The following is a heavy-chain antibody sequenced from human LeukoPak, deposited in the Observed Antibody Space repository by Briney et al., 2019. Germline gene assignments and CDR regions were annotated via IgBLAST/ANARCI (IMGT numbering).Heavy chain of an antibody. CDR3: ARPQVNDYGDCGI. V-gene: IGHV3-73*01. Sequence: GGSLRLSCAASGFTFSGSAMHWVRQASGKGLEWVGRIRSKADSYATAYAASVKGRFTISRDDSKNTAYLQMNSLKTEDTAVYYCARPQVNDYGDCGIWGQGTMVAVSS. CDR2: IRSKADSYAT. CDR1: GFTFSGSA. D-gene: IGHD4-17*01. J-gene: IGHJ3*02.